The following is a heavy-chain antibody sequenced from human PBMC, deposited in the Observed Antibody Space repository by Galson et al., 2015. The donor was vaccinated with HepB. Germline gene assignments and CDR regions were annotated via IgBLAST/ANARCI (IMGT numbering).Heavy chain of an antibody. CDR2: ISYDGSNK. V-gene: IGHV3-30*04. CDR1: GFTFSSYA. CDR3: AREGSAHGWYCPDY. J-gene: IGHJ4*02. Sequence: SLRLSCAASGFTFSSYAMHWVRQAPGKGLEWVAVISYDGSNKYYADSVKGRFTISRDNSKNTLYLQMNSLRAEDTAVYYCAREGSAHGWYCPDYWGQGTLITVSS. D-gene: IGHD6-19*01.